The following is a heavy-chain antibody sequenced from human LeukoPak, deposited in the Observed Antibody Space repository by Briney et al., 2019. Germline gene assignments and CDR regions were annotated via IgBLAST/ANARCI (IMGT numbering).Heavy chain of an antibody. CDR1: GYTLTDLS. CDR2: FDPEDGET. Sequence: ASVKVSCKVSGYTLTDLSMHWVRQAPGKGLEWMGGFDPEDGETLYAQKFQGRVSMTEDTSTDTAYMELSSLRPEDTAVYYCATDQRGAGLGFRYGSGSYNGLYVWGQGTTVTVSS. J-gene: IGHJ6*02. CDR3: ATDQRGAGLGFRYGSGSYNGLYV. V-gene: IGHV1-24*01. D-gene: IGHD3-10*01.